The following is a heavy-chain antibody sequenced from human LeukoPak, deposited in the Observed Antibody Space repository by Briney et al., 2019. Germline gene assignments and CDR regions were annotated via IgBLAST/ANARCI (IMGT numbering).Heavy chain of an antibody. J-gene: IGHJ4*02. CDR1: GFTFSTVW. CDR3: AKVSPESFDY. CDR2: TGSTGVST. Sequence: PGGSLRLSCAASGFTFSTVWMTWVRQAPGKGLEWVSGTGSTGVSTFYADSVKGRFTVSRDNSKNTLYLQMNSLRAEDTAVYYCAKVSPESFDYWGQGTLVTVSS. V-gene: IGHV3-23*01.